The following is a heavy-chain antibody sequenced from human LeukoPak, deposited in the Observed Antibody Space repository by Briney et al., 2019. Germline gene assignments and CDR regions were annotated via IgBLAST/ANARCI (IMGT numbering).Heavy chain of an antibody. CDR3: AKDFVSGGYTYDHPETAFDY. J-gene: IGHJ4*02. D-gene: IGHD5-18*01. V-gene: IGHV3-9*01. CDR1: GLTFDDYA. Sequence: GGSLRLSCAASGLTFDDYAMHWVRQAPGKGLEWVSSISWNSGRIDYADSVKGRFTVSRDNAKNSLYLQMNSPRAEDTALYYCAKDFVSGGYTYDHPETAFDYWGQGTLVSVSS. CDR2: ISWNSGRI.